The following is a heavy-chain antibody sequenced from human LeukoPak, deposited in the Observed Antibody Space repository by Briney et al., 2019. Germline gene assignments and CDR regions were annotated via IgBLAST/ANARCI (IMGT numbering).Heavy chain of an antibody. D-gene: IGHD1-26*01. CDR3: STDGGRYRRGDY. CDR1: GFTFSNAW. J-gene: IGHJ4*02. V-gene: IGHV3-15*01. CDR2: IKSKTEGVTT. Sequence: PGGSLRLSCGASGFTFSNAWMSWVRQAPGKGLEWVGRIKSKTEGVTTDYAAPVKGRFTISRDDSKNTLYLQMNSLKTEDTAVYYCSTDGGRYRRGDYWGQGTLVTVSS.